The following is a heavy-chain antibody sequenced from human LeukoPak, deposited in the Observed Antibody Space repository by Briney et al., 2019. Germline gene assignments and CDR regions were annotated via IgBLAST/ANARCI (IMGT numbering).Heavy chain of an antibody. CDR3: ARDNNWGFDC. CDR1: GFIFSDYS. V-gene: IGHV3-48*04. J-gene: IGHJ4*02. D-gene: IGHD7-27*01. CDR2: IRGSGSGSGSGM. Sequence: GGSLRLSCAASGFIFSDYSINWVRQAPGKGLEWVSNIRGSGSGSGSGMYYADSVKGRFTIARDDAKNSLYLQTSSLRAEDTAFYYCARDNNWGFDCWGQGALVTVSS.